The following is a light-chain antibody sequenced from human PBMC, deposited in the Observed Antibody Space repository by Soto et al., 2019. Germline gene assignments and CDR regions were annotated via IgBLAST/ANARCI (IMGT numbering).Light chain of an antibody. J-gene: IGLJ1*01. CDR3: QSYASSLSGYV. CDR2: GNS. Sequence: QSVLAQPPSVSGAPGQRGTISCTGSSSNIGAGYDVHWYQQLPGTAPKLLIYGNSNRPSGVPDRFSGSKSGTSASLAITGLQAEDEADYYCQSYASSLSGYVFGTGTKVNVL. CDR1: SSNIGAGYD. V-gene: IGLV1-40*01.